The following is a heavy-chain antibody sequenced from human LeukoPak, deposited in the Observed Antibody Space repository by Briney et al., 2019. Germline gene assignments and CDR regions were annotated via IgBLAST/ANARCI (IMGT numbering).Heavy chain of an antibody. Sequence: ASVKVSCKASGYTFTSYAMNWVRQATGQGLEWMGWMNPNSGNTGYAQKFQGRVTMTRNTTISTAYMELSSLRSEDTAVYYCARGYYYDSSGYSDTYAFDIWGQGTMVTVSS. CDR3: ARGYYYDSSGYSDTYAFDI. J-gene: IGHJ3*02. V-gene: IGHV1-8*02. D-gene: IGHD3-22*01. CDR1: GYTFTSYA. CDR2: MNPNSGNT.